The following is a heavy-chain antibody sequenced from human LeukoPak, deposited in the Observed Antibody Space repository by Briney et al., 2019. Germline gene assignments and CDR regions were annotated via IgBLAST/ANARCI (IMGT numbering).Heavy chain of an antibody. CDR1: GFTFSSFG. D-gene: IGHD3-3*01. Sequence: PGGSPRLSCAASGFTFSSFGMHWVRQVPGKGLVWVSRISPDGTSALYADSVKGRFTISRDDAKNTLYLQMNSLRAEDTAVYYCARGGYDFWSGYRIDYWGQGTLVTVSS. V-gene: IGHV3-74*01. CDR3: ARGGYDFWSGYRIDY. J-gene: IGHJ4*02. CDR2: ISPDGTSA.